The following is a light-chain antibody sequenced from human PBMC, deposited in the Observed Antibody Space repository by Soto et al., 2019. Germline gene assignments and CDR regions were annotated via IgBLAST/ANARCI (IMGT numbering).Light chain of an antibody. CDR1: SSDVGGYNY. CDR2: EVS. CDR3: TSYTSSSTLL. V-gene: IGLV2-14*01. Sequence: QSALTQPASVSGSPGQSITISCTGTSSDVGGYNYVSWYQQHPGKAPKLIIYEVSYRPSGISYRVSGSKSGNTASLTISGLRAEDEADYYCTSYTSSSTLLFGGGTKPPS. J-gene: IGLJ3*02.